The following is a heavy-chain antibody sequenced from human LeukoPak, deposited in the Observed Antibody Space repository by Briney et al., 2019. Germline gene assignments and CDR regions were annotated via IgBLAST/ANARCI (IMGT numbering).Heavy chain of an antibody. CDR1: GYTFTGYY. D-gene: IGHD3-22*01. CDR2: INPNSGGT. J-gene: IGHJ3*02. V-gene: IGHV1-2*02. CDR3: GRVDYYDGSGRAFDI. Sequence: ASVKVSCKASGYTFTGYYMHWVRHTPGQGLDCMAWINPNSGGTNYAQKFQGRVTMTRDTSISTAYMDRSRLRVYDTAVYYCGRVDYYDGSGRAFDIWGQGTMVTVSS.